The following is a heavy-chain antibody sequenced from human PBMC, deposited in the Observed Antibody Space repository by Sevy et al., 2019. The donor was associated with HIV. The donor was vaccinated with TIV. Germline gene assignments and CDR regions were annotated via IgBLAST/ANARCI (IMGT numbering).Heavy chain of an antibody. Sequence: GGSLRLSCAASGFTFSSYGMHWVRQTPGKGLEWVGVIWYDGSKKNYGDSVKGRFTISRDNSKNTLYLQMNSLRAEDTAVYYCARGLAALPGNYYGMDVWGQGTTVTVSS. J-gene: IGHJ6*02. CDR2: IWYDGSKK. D-gene: IGHD6-6*01. V-gene: IGHV3-33*01. CDR1: GFTFSSYG. CDR3: ARGLAALPGNYYGMDV.